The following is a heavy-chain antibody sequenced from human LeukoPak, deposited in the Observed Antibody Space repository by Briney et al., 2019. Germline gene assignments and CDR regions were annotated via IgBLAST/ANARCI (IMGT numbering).Heavy chain of an antibody. CDR3: ARQVSSGTHYFDY. J-gene: IGHJ4*02. CDR1: GFTFSSYW. V-gene: IGHV4-39*01. Sequence: GSLRLSCAASGFTFSSYWMHWVRQAPGKGLEWIGTIYYSGSTYYNPSLKSRVTISVDTSKNQFSLRLSSVTAADTAVYYCARQVSSGTHYFDYWGQGTLVTVSS. D-gene: IGHD1-26*01. CDR2: IYYSGST.